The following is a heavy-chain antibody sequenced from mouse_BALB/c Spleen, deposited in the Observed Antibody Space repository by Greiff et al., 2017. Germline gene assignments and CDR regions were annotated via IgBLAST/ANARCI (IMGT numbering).Heavy chain of an antibody. CDR1: GFSLTSYG. CDR3: ALQSTMITTVSWFAY. Sequence: QVQLKESGPSLVQPSQSLSITCTVSGFSLTSYGVHWVRQSPGKGLEWLGVIWRGGSTDYNAAFMSRLSITKDNSKSQVFFKMNSLQADDTAIYYCALQSTMITTVSWFAYWGQGTLVTVSA. D-gene: IGHD2-4*01. CDR2: IWRGGST. V-gene: IGHV2-5-1*01. J-gene: IGHJ3*01.